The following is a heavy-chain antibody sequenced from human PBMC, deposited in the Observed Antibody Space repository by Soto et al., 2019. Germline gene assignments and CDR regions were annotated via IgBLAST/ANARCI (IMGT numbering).Heavy chain of an antibody. CDR2: ISSSSSTI. J-gene: IGHJ4*02. CDR3: ARGEVGEDIVLVPAAIFDY. Sequence: EVQLVESGGGLVQPGGSLRLSCAASGFTFSSYSMNWVRQAPGKGLEWVSYISSSSSTIYYADSVKGRFTISRDNAKNXLXXQMNSLRDEDTAVYYCARGEVGEDIVLVPAAIFDYWGQGTLVTVSS. D-gene: IGHD2-2*01. V-gene: IGHV3-48*02. CDR1: GFTFSSYS.